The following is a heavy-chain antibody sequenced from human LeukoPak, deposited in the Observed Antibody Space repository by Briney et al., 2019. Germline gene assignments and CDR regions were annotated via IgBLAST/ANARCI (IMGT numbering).Heavy chain of an antibody. CDR1: GGSSSGDY. CDR2: IYYTGTT. Sequence: PSETLSLTCTVAGGSSSGDYWNWIRQPPGKGLGWIGYIYYTGTTDYSPSLKSRVTISLDMSKNQFSLKLRSVTAADTAVYYCARTNAFGNRGQGTMVTVSS. J-gene: IGHJ3*02. CDR3: ARTNAFGN. V-gene: IGHV4-59*01.